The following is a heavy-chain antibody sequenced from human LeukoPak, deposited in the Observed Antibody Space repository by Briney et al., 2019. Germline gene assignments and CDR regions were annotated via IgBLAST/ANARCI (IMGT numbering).Heavy chain of an antibody. J-gene: IGHJ4*02. CDR1: GFTFSSYA. D-gene: IGHD3-22*01. V-gene: IGHV3-23*01. CDR2: ISGSGGST. CDR3: AKIYYYDSSGYYYGREVYFDY. Sequence: GGSLRLSCAASGFTFSSYAMSWVRQAPGKGLEWVSAISGSGGSTYYADSVKGRFTISRDNSKNTLYLQMNSLRAEDTAVYYCAKIYYYDSSGYYYGREVYFDYWGQGTLVTVSS.